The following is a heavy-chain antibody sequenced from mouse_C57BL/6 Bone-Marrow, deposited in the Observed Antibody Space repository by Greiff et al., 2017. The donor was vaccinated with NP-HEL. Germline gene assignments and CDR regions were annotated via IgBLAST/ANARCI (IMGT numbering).Heavy chain of an antibody. J-gene: IGHJ2*01. V-gene: IGHV1-18*01. CDR1: GYTFTDYN. CDR2: INPNNGGT. D-gene: IGHD1-1*01. Sequence: VQLQQSGPELVKPGASVKITCKASGYTFTDYNMDWVKQSHGKSLEWIGDINPNNGGTIYNQKFKGKATLTVDKSSSTAYMELRSLTSEDTAVYYCARRYYGSTLYYFDYWGQGTTLTVSS. CDR3: ARRYYGSTLYYFDY.